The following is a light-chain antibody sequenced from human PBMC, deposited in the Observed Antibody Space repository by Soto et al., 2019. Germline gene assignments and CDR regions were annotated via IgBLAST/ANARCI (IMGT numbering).Light chain of an antibody. V-gene: IGKV2-30*02. CDR2: KVS. CDR1: QSLVHSDGIAY. CDR3: MQGTHWPIT. J-gene: IGKJ5*01. Sequence: DVVMTQSPLSLPVTLGQPASISCRSNQSLVHSDGIAYFSWFQQRPGRSPRRLIYKVSNREPGAPARFSGSGSGTDFALKISRVEAEDVGVYYCMQGTHWPITFGQGTRLEIK.